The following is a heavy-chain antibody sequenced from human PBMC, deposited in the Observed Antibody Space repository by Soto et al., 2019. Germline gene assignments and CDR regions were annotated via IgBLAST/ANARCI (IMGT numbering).Heavy chain of an antibody. J-gene: IGHJ4*02. CDR2: ISGSGGST. V-gene: IGHV3-23*01. CDR3: AKDLEVVVPAAIGAIDY. CDR1: GFTFSSDA. D-gene: IGHD2-2*01. Sequence: EVQLLESGGGLVQPGGSLRLSCAASGFTFSSDAMSWVRQAPGKGLEWVSAISGSGGSTYYADSVKGRFTISRDNSKNTLYLQMNSLRAEDTAVYYCAKDLEVVVPAAIGAIDYWGQGTLVTVSS.